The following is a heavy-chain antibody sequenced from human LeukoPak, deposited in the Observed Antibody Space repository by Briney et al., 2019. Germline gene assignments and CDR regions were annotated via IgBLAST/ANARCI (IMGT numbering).Heavy chain of an antibody. CDR2: ISAYNGNT. D-gene: IGHD3-22*01. CDR3: ASGYDSSGYLPYYFDY. J-gene: IGHJ4*02. CDR1: GYTFTSYG. V-gene: IGHV1-18*01. Sequence: ASVKVSCKASGYTFTSYGISWVRQAPGQGLEWMGWISAYNGNTNYAQKLQGRVTMTTDTSTSTAYMELRSLRSDDTAVYYCASGYDSSGYLPYYFDYWGQGTLVTVSS.